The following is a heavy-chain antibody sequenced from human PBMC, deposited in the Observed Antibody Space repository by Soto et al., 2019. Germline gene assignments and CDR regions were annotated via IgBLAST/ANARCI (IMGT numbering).Heavy chain of an antibody. CDR1: GFTFSSYA. V-gene: IGHV3-30-3*01. J-gene: IGHJ4*02. CDR3: ARDHEEIAVDPYFDY. Sequence: QVQLVESGGGVVQPGRSLRLSCAASGFTFSSYAMHWVRQAPRKGLEWVAVISYDGSNKYYADSVKGRFTISRDNSKNTLYLQMNSLRAEDTAVYYCARDHEEIAVDPYFDYWGQGTLVTVSS. D-gene: IGHD6-19*01. CDR2: ISYDGSNK.